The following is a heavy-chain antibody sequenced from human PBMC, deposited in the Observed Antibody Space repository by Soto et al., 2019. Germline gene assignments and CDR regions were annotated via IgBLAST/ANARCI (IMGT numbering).Heavy chain of an antibody. CDR2: IYYSGST. CDR3: ASHGWEQLSWSDR. V-gene: IGHV4-39*01. CDR1: GGSISSSSSY. Sequence: QLQLQESGPGLVKPSETLSLTCTVSGGSISSSSSYWGWIRQPPGQRLGWIGRIYYSGSTYYNPSLNSRVTIPGATANNQCSSKSSSVTAAATAVYDCASHGWEQLSWSDRGGKGTLVTVAS. J-gene: IGHJ5*02. D-gene: IGHD1-26*01.